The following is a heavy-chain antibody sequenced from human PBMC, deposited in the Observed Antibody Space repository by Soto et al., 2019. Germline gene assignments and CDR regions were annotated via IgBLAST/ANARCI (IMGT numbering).Heavy chain of an antibody. D-gene: IGHD2-2*01. V-gene: IGHV1-69*13. J-gene: IGHJ5*02. CDR3: AGDLVADIVVVPAAGFYDP. CDR2: IIPIFGTA. CDR1: GGTFSSYA. Sequence: SVKVSCKASGGTFSSYAISWVRQAPGQGLEWMGGIIPIFGTANYAQKFQGRVTITADESTSTAYMELSSLRSEDTAVYYCAGDLVADIVVVPAAGFYDPWGQGTLVTVSS.